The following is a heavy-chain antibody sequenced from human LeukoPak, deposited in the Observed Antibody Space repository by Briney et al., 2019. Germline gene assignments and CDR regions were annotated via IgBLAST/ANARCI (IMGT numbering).Heavy chain of an antibody. Sequence: GGSLRLSCAASGFTFSSYWMSWVRQAPGKGLEWVANIKKDGREKYYVDSVKGRFTISRDNAKNSLYLQINSLRAEDTAVYYCAGDGYSGSYYDYWGQGTLVTLSS. CDR1: GFTFSSYW. D-gene: IGHD1-26*01. CDR3: AGDGYSGSYYDY. CDR2: IKKDGREK. J-gene: IGHJ4*02. V-gene: IGHV3-7*04.